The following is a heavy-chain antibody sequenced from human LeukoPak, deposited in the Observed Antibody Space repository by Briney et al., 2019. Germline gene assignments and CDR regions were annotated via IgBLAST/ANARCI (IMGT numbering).Heavy chain of an antibody. CDR2: INHSGST. CDR1: GGSISSGGYY. V-gene: IGHV4-39*07. CDR3: ARGAEWELPYYFDY. Sequence: SQTLSLTCTVSGGSISSGGYYWRWIPQPPGKGLEWIVEINHSGSTNYNPSLKSRVTISVDTSKNQVSLKLSSVTAADTAVYYCARGAEWELPYYFDYWGQGTLVTVSS. D-gene: IGHD1-26*01. J-gene: IGHJ4*02.